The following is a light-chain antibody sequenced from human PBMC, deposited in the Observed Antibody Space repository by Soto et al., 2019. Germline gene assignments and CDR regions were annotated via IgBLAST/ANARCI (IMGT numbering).Light chain of an antibody. Sequence: QSALTQPASVSGSPGQSITISCTGTSSDVGANIFVSWYQQHPGKVPKLMIYTVSSRPSGVSQRFSGSKSGNTASLTISGLQAEDEADYYCSSFTTDSTYVFGTGTKVNVL. V-gene: IGLV2-14*01. CDR1: SSDVGANIF. J-gene: IGLJ1*01. CDR3: SSFTTDSTYV. CDR2: TVS.